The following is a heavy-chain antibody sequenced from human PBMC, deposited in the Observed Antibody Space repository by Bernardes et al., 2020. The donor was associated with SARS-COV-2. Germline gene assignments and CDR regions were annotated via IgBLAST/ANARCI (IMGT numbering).Heavy chain of an antibody. CDR1: GFTFSSYG. D-gene: IGHD1-7*01. Sequence: GGSLRLSCVASGFTFSSYGMHWVRQAPGKGLEWLAFISYDGSDEYYADSVKGRFTISRDNPNNTLSVQMNGLSAEDTAVYYCAKRTKGYFSYYMDVWGKGTTVNVSS. CDR3: AKRTKGYFSYYMDV. V-gene: IGHV3-30-3*02. CDR2: ISYDGSDE. J-gene: IGHJ6*03.